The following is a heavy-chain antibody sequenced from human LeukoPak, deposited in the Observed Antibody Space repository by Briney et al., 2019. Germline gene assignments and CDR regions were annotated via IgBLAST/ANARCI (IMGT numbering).Heavy chain of an antibody. CDR3: ASSIIRGGYCYYMDV. Sequence: GESLKISCKGSGYSFTSYWIAWVRQMPGKGLEWMGIIYPGDSDTRYSPSFQGQVTISADKSISTAYLQWSSLKASDTAVYYCASSIIRGGYCYYMDVWGKGTTVTVSS. D-gene: IGHD3-10*01. J-gene: IGHJ6*03. V-gene: IGHV5-51*01. CDR1: GYSFTSYW. CDR2: IYPGDSDT.